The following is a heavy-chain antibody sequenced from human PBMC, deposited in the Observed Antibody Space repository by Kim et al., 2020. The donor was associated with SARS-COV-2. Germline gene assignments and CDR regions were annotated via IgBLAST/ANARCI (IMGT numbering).Heavy chain of an antibody. Sequence: QAFTGRFVFSLDTSVSTAYLQISSLKAEDTAVYYCARDRPDIVATILFDYWGQGTLVTVSS. D-gene: IGHD5-12*01. CDR3: ARDRPDIVATILFDY. J-gene: IGHJ4*02. V-gene: IGHV7-4-1*02.